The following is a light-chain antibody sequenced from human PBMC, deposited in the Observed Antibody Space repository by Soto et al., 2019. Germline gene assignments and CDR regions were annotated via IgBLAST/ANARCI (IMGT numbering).Light chain of an antibody. V-gene: IGKV1-39*01. Sequence: DIQMTQSPSSLSASVGDRVTITYRASQSISTYLNWYQQKPGKAPKLLIYAAYSLQSGVASRFSGSGSGTDFTLTISSLQPEDFATYYCQTSYSTPFTFGQGTKLEIK. CDR3: QTSYSTPFT. J-gene: IGKJ2*01. CDR1: QSISTY. CDR2: AAY.